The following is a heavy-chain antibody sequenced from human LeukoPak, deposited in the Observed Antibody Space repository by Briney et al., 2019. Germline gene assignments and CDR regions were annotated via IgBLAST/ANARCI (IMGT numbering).Heavy chain of an antibody. CDR1: GYTFTSYD. V-gene: IGHV1-8*01. Sequence: RASVKVSCKASGYTFTSYDINWVRQATGQGLEWMGCMNPNSGNTGYAQKFQGRVTMTRNTSISTAYMELSSLRSEDTAVYYCARAYKPKYQLLSFDPWGQGTLVTVSS. CDR3: ARAYKPKYQLLSFDP. J-gene: IGHJ5*02. CDR2: MNPNSGNT. D-gene: IGHD2-2*01.